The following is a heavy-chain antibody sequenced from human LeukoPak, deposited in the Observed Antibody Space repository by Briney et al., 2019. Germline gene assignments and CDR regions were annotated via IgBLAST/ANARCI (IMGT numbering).Heavy chain of an antibody. CDR1: GFTFSSYA. Sequence: GGSLRLSCAASGFTFSSYAMHWVRQAPGKGLEYVSAISSNGGSTYYANSVKGRFTISRDNSKNTLYLQMGSLRAEDMAVYYCASGGASFDYWGQRTLVTVSS. V-gene: IGHV3-64*01. D-gene: IGHD2-21*01. J-gene: IGHJ4*02. CDR2: ISSNGGST. CDR3: ASGGASFDY.